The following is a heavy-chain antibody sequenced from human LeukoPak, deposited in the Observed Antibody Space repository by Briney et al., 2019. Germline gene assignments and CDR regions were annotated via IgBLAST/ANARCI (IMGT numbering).Heavy chain of an antibody. J-gene: IGHJ4*02. D-gene: IGHD3-9*01. CDR1: GFTFSNYA. V-gene: IGHV3-23*01. CDR3: AKWGDYDVLTAYYVSDY. Sequence: GGSLRLSCAASGFTFSNYAMSWVRQAPGKGLEWVSAITGSGGNTYYADSVKGRFTISRDNSKNTVFLQMNRLRAEDTAVYYCAKWGDYDVLTAYYVSDYWGQGTLVTVSS. CDR2: ITGSGGNT.